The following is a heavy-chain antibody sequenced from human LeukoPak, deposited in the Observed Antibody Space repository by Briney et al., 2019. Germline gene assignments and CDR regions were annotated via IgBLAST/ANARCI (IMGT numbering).Heavy chain of an antibody. CDR2: ISGSGGST. CDR1: GFTFSSYA. Sequence: GGSLRLSCVASGFTFSSYAMSWVRQAPGKGLEWVSAISGSGGSTYYADSVKGRFTISRDNAKNSLYLQMNSLRAEDTAVYYCARGGWIAAARGYFDYWGQGTLVTVSS. J-gene: IGHJ4*02. V-gene: IGHV3-23*01. D-gene: IGHD6-13*01. CDR3: ARGGWIAAARGYFDY.